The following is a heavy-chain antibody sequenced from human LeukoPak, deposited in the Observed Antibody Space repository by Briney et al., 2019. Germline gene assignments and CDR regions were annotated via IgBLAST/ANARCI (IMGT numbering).Heavy chain of an antibody. V-gene: IGHV3-30*04. CDR1: GFTFSSYA. CDR3: ARENYDGKIY. Sequence: PGGSLRLSCAASGFTFSSYAMHWVRQAPGKGLEWVAVISYDGSNKYYADSVKGRFTISRDNSKNTLYLQMNSLRAEDTAVYYCARENYDGKIYWGQGTLVTVSS. J-gene: IGHJ4*02. CDR2: ISYDGSNK. D-gene: IGHD4-23*01.